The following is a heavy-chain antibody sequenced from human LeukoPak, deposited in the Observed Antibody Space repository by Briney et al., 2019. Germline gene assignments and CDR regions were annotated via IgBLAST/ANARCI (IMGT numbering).Heavy chain of an antibody. J-gene: IGHJ4*02. Sequence: SLRLSCAASVVAVRINTMGCGPDAPGGGLGCVSVIDSGGHTYYADSVRGRFTISRDKYKNTLYIQMDSLRVEDTAVYYCARRPDSSMLRGGDCWGQGTLVTVSS. V-gene: IGHV3-66*01. CDR2: IDSGGHT. D-gene: IGHD3-10*01. CDR1: VVAVRINT. CDR3: ARRPDSSMLRGGDC.